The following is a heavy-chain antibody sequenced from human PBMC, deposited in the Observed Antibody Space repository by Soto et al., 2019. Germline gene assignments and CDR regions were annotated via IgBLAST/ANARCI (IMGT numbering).Heavy chain of an antibody. CDR1: GFTVSSNY. J-gene: IGHJ4*02. CDR3: ARVTSSSWYREVYYFDY. D-gene: IGHD6-13*01. V-gene: IGHV3-53*01. CDR2: IYSGGST. Sequence: AGGSLRLSCAASGFTVSSNYMSWVRQAPGKGLEWVSVIYSGGSTYYADSVKGRFTISRDNSKNTLYLQMNSLRAEDTAVYYCARVTSSSWYREVYYFDYWGQGTLVTVSS.